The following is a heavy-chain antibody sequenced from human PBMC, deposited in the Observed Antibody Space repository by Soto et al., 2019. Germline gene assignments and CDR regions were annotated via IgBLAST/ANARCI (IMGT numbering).Heavy chain of an antibody. CDR3: ARDASSGYCSGGSCPPDY. CDR2: IIPIFGTA. CDR1: GGTFSSYA. J-gene: IGHJ4*02. D-gene: IGHD2-15*01. Sequence: SVKVSCKASGGTFSSYAISWVRQAPGQGLEWMGGIIPIFGTANYAQKFQGRVTITADESTSTAYMELSSLRSEDTAVYYCARDASSGYCSGGSCPPDYWGQGTLVTVSS. V-gene: IGHV1-69*13.